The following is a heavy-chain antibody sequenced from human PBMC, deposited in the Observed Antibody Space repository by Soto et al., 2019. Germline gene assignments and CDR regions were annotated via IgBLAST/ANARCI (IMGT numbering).Heavy chain of an antibody. Sequence: EVQLLESGGGLVQPGGSLRLSCAASGFTFSSYAMRWVRQAPGKGLEWVSAISGSGGSTYYADSVKGRFTISRDNSTNTLYLQLNGLRAEDTAAYYGARRRSGSYYESGGQGTLVTVSS. D-gene: IGHD1-26*01. CDR2: ISGSGGST. V-gene: IGHV3-23*01. CDR1: GFTFSSYA. CDR3: ARRRSGSYYES. J-gene: IGHJ4*02.